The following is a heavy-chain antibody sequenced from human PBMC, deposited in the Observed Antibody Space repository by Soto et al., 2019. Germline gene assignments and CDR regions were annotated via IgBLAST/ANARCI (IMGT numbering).Heavy chain of an antibody. D-gene: IGHD4-4*01. CDR3: ARGLYSNYNPYYYYYGMDV. CDR1: GYTFTSYD. J-gene: IGHJ6*02. Sequence: ASVKVSCKASGYTFTSYDINWVRQATGQGLEWMGWMNPNSGNTGYAQKFQGRVTMTRNTSISTAYMELRSLRSDDTAVYYCARGLYSNYNPYYYYYGMDVWGQGTTVTVSS. V-gene: IGHV1-8*01. CDR2: MNPNSGNT.